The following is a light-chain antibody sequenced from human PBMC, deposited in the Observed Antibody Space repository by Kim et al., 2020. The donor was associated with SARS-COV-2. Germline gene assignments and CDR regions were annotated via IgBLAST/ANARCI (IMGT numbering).Light chain of an antibody. J-gene: IGLJ2*01. Sequence: QSVLTQPPSASGTPGQSVTISCSGSTSNIGSHNVYWFQQLPGTDPKLLIYRTNQRPSGVPDRFSGSKSGTSDSLAISGLRSEDEADYYCTAWDDSLSGLVFGGGTQLTVL. CDR2: RTN. CDR1: TSNIGSHN. V-gene: IGLV1-47*01. CDR3: TAWDDSLSGLV.